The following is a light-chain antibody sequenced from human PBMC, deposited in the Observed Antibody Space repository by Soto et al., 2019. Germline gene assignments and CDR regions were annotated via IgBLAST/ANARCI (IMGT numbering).Light chain of an antibody. J-gene: IGKJ1*01. CDR1: QSVSNNY. Sequence: EIVLTQSPGTLSLSPGERATLSCRASQSVSNNYLAWYQQQPGQAPRLLIYGASSRATGIPDRFSGSGSGTEFTLTISSLQPDDFATYYCQQYNSYSRTFGQGTKVDIK. CDR3: QQYNSYSRT. CDR2: GAS. V-gene: IGKV3-20*01.